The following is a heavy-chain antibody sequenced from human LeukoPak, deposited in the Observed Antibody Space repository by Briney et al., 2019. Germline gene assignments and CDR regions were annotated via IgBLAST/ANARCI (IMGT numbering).Heavy chain of an antibody. J-gene: IGHJ6*03. CDR1: GYTFTGYY. Sequence: ASVKVSCKASGYTFTGYYMHWVRQAPGQGLEWMGWINPNSGGTNYAQKFQGRVTMTTDTSTSTAYMELRSLRSEDTAVYYCARVRTVTTHAGWGNYYYYMDVWGKGTTVTVSS. CDR3: ARVRTVTTHAGWGNYYYYMDV. CDR2: INPNSGGT. V-gene: IGHV1-2*02. D-gene: IGHD4-17*01.